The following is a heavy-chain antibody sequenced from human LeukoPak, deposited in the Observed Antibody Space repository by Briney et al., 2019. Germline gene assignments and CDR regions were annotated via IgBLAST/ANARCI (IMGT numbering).Heavy chain of an antibody. J-gene: IGHJ4*02. D-gene: IGHD2-15*01. Sequence: GSSVKVSCKASGGTFSSYAISWVRQAPGQGLEWMGGIIPIFGKANYAQKFQGRVTITTDESTSTAYMELSRLRSEDTAVYYCASGGGCSGGSCYPLLFDYWGQGTLVTVSS. V-gene: IGHV1-69*05. CDR3: ASGGGCSGGSCYPLLFDY. CDR2: IIPIFGKA. CDR1: GGTFSSYA.